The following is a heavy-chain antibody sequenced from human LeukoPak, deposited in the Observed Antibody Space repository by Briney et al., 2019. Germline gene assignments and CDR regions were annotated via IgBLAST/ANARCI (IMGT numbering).Heavy chain of an antibody. V-gene: IGHV3-33*01. Sequence: GGSLRLSCAASGFTFSSYGMHWVRQAPGKGLEWVAVVWYDGSNKYYADSVKGRFTISRDNSKNTLYLQMNSLRAEDTAVYYCARGVLSYYYSLVDYWGQGTLVTVSS. D-gene: IGHD3-10*01. J-gene: IGHJ4*02. CDR3: ARGVLSYYYSLVDY. CDR1: GFTFSSYG. CDR2: VWYDGSNK.